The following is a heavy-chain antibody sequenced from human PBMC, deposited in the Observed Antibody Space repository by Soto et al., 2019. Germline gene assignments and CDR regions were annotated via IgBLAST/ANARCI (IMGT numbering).Heavy chain of an antibody. J-gene: IGHJ2*01. D-gene: IGHD6-19*01. CDR1: GGSSTNYA. Sequence: QVQLVQSGTEVKKPGSSVKVSCTASGGSSTNYALSWVRQAPGQGLEWMGGIIPVFGTPNYSPNFQDRVTITADKSMATVYMELTSLRLEDTAMYFCSRSLYISGWVNWYFELWGRGTLVTVSS. V-gene: IGHV1-69*06. CDR3: SRSLYISGWVNWYFEL. CDR2: IIPVFGTP.